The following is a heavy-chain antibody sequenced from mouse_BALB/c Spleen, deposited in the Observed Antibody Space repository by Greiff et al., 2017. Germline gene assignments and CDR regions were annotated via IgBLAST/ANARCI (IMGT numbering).Heavy chain of an antibody. CDR2: ISSGSSTI. CDR3: ARGGLRYAMDY. V-gene: IGHV5-17*02. D-gene: IGHD2-2*01. J-gene: IGHJ4*01. CDR1: GFTFSSFG. Sequence: EVQLVESGGGLVQPGGSRKLSCAASGFTFSSFGMHWVRQAPEKGLEWVAYISSGSSTIYYADTVKGRFTISRDNPKNTLYLQMSSLRSEDTAMYYCARGGLRYAMDYWGQGTSVTVSS.